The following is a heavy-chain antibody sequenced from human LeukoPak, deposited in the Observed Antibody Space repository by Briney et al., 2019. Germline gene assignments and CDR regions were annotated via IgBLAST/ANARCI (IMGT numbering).Heavy chain of an antibody. CDR1: GGSFSGYY. D-gene: IGHD3-10*01. V-gene: IGHV4-34*01. CDR2: INDSGST. CDR3: ARHEVLWFGELLGHFDY. J-gene: IGHJ4*02. Sequence: SETLSLTCAVYGGSFSGYYWSWIRQPPGKGLEWIGEINDSGSTNYNPSLKSRVTISVDTSKNQFSLKLSSVTAADTAVYYCARHEVLWFGELLGHFDYWGQGTLVTVSS.